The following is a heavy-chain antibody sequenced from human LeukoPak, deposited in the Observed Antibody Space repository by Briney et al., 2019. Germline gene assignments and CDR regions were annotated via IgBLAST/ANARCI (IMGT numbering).Heavy chain of an antibody. CDR2: ISGSGVST. CDR1: GFTFSDYA. J-gene: IGHJ4*03. V-gene: IGHV3-23*01. CDR3: AKSVESAVTTNPYFDY. D-gene: IGHD4-17*01. Sequence: PGGSLRLSCAASGFTFSDYAMSWVRQALGKGLSWVSVISGSGVSTYNADSVKGRFTISRDNSKNTLYLQINSLRAEDTAVYYCAKSVESAVTTNPYFDYWGKGTTVTVSS.